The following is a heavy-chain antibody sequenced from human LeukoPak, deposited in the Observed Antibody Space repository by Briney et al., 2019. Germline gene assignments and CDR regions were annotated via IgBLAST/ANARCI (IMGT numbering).Heavy chain of an antibody. CDR2: VYHSGST. CDR1: GASISTNDW. Sequence: SETLSLTCAVSGASISTNDWWTWVRQPPGKGLEWIGEVYHSGSTNYNPSLKSRVTMSVDRSKNQFSLKLSSVTAADTAVYYCARGLLWFGEGVANMDVWGKGTTVTISS. J-gene: IGHJ6*03. CDR3: ARGLLWFGEGVANMDV. D-gene: IGHD3-10*01. V-gene: IGHV4-4*02.